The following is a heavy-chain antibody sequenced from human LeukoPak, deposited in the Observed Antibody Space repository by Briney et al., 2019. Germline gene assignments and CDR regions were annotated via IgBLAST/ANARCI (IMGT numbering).Heavy chain of an antibody. CDR1: GFTFISYW. CDR2: IKQDGSEK. CDR3: ARAILKYYYDSSGARKPYYFDY. Sequence: GGSLRLSCAASGFTFISYWMSWVRQAPGKGLEWVANIKQDGSEKYYVDSVKGRFTISRDNAKNSLYLQMNSLRAEDTAVYYCARAILKYYYDSSGARKPYYFDYWGQGTLVTVSS. V-gene: IGHV3-7*01. D-gene: IGHD3-22*01. J-gene: IGHJ4*02.